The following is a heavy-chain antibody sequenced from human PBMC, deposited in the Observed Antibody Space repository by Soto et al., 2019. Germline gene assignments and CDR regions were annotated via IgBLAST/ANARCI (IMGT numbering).Heavy chain of an antibody. D-gene: IGHD1-1*01. CDR3: ARHNSQWPNWFDP. CDR2: ISGYDGNT. V-gene: IGHV1-18*01. Sequence: QVQLVQSGAEVKKPGASVKVSCKASGYTFTSYGISWVRQAPGQGLEWVGWISGYDGNTDYAQKLQGRVTMTTDTSTSTAYMHLTSLRSDDTAVYYCARHNSQWPNWFDPWGQGTLVTVSS. J-gene: IGHJ5*02. CDR1: GYTFTSYG.